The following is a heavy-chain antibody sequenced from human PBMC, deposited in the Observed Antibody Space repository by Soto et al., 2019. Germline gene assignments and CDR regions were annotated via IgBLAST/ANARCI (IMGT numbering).Heavy chain of an antibody. Sequence: GGSLRLSCAVSGFTFSSYEMNWVRQAPGKGLEWVSYISSSGSTIYYADSVKGRFTISRDNAKNSLYLQMNSLRAEDTAVYYCASLGYCSGGSCYSRIMGAFDIWGQGTMVTVSS. J-gene: IGHJ3*02. CDR3: ASLGYCSGGSCYSRIMGAFDI. D-gene: IGHD2-15*01. V-gene: IGHV3-48*03. CDR1: GFTFSSYE. CDR2: ISSSGSTI.